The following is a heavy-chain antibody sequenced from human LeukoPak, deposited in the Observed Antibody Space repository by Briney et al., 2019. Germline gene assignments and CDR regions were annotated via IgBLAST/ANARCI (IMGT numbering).Heavy chain of an antibody. CDR2: IYYSGST. J-gene: IGHJ6*02. CDR3: ARDSSGYYYDYYYYGMDV. V-gene: IGHV4-59*01. CDR1: GHLISIYY. D-gene: IGHD3-22*01. Sequence: SETLSLPCTVSGHLISIYYEIWIRHPPGKGGECIGYIYYSGSTNYNHSLKSRVTISVDTSKNQFSLKLSSVTAADTAVYYCARDSSGYYYDYYYYGMDVWGQGTTVTVSS.